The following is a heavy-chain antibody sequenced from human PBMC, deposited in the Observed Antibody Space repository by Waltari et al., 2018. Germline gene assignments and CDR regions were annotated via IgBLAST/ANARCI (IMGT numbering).Heavy chain of an antibody. CDR1: GFTFSSYA. J-gene: IGHJ4*02. Sequence: EVQLLESGGGLVQPGGSLRLSCAASGFTFSSYAMSWVRQAPGKGLEWVSAISGSGVITYSADSVKGRFTISRDNSKNPLYLQMNSLRAEDTAVYYCAKFELELQPLDYWGQGTLVTVSS. CDR3: AKFELELQPLDY. V-gene: IGHV3-23*01. CDR2: ISGSGVIT. D-gene: IGHD1-7*01.